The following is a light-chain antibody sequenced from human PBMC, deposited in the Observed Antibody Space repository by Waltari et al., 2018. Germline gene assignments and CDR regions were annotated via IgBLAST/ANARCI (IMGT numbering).Light chain of an antibody. V-gene: IGKV1-16*02. J-gene: IGKJ4*01. Sequence: DIQVTQSPSSVSASVGDRVTIPCRESQALGVNLAWFQQKPGTAPKSLIYDASKLQSGVPSKFAGSGSGTDFTLTITNLQPEDFATYYCQQYFNFPLTFGGGTKVEIK. CDR3: QQYFNFPLT. CDR1: QALGVN. CDR2: DAS.